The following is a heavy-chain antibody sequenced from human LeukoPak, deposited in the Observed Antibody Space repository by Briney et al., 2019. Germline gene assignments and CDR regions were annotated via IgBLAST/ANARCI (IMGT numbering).Heavy chain of an antibody. V-gene: IGHV4-34*01. J-gene: IGHJ4*02. CDR2: INHNGST. D-gene: IGHD2-21*02. CDR1: GGSFSGYY. Sequence: SETLSLTCAVYGGSFSGYYWSWIRQPPGKGLEWIGEINHNGSTNYNPSLKSRVTISVDTSKNQFSLKLSSVTAADTAVYYCARFSRGHIVVVTAIRAFDYWGQGTLVTVSS. CDR3: ARFSRGHIVVVTAIRAFDY.